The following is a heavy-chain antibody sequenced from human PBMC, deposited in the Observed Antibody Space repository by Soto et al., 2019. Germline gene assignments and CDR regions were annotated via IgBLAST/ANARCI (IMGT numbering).Heavy chain of an antibody. CDR1: GFSLSTREVG. V-gene: IGHV2-5*02. Sequence: QITLKESGPTLVKPTQTLTLTCTFSGFSLSTREVGVGWIRQPPGKALEWLALIYWDDDKRYSPSLKSRLTITKDTSKNQAVLTLTNMDPVDTPTYYCAHRHHRAGLFPITSYFYYWGQAHLLTVSS. CDR3: AHRHHRAGLFPITSYFYY. J-gene: IGHJ4*02. D-gene: IGHD1-20*01. CDR2: IYWDDDK.